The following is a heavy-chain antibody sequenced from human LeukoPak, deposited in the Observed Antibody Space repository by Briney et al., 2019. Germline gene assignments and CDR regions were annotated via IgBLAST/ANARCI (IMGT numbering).Heavy chain of an antibody. D-gene: IGHD2-21*01. CDR3: AKNRETDNDWTFDL. CDR2: ISGGDTR. CDR1: GFTFSRYT. Sequence: GGSLRLSCVASGFTFSRYTINWIRQAPGRGLEWVSAISGGDTRYYADSVWGRFTVTRDNAKNIVYLQMGNLRAEDTAIYFCAKNRETDNDWTFDLWGRGTMVTVSS. J-gene: IGHJ3*01. V-gene: IGHV3-23*01.